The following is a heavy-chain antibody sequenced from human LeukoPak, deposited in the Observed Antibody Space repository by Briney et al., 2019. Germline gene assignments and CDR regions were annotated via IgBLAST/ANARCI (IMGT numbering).Heavy chain of an antibody. Sequence: ASVTVSFTASGSTFTNYSIWWMRHAPGQGLERMGGIIPIFGTANYAQKFQGRVTITADESTSTAYMEVSSLRSEDTAVYYCARAYSGYDFFDYWGQGILVTVSS. J-gene: IGHJ4*02. D-gene: IGHD5-12*01. V-gene: IGHV1-69*13. CDR2: IIPIFGTA. CDR3: ARAYSGYDFFDY. CDR1: GSTFTNYS.